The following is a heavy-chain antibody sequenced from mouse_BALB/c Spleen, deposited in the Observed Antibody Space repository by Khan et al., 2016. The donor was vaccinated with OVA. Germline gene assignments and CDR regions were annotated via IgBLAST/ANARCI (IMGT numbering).Heavy chain of an antibody. CDR2: ISSGGSYP. CDR1: GFTFSSYA. D-gene: IGHD2-14*01. V-gene: IGHV5-9-1*01. Sequence: EVKLVESGGGLVKPGGSLKLSCAASGFTFSSYAMSWVRQTPEKRLEWVATISSGGSYPYYPDIMKGRFPISRDNAKNTLYLPMSSLRSEDTAMYYCARRGIYRYDERENYFDYWGQGTTLAVSA. CDR3: ARRGIYRYDERENYFDY. J-gene: IGHJ2*01.